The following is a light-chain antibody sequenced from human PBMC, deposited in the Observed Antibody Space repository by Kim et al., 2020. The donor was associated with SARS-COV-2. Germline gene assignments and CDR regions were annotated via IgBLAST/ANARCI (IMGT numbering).Light chain of an antibody. J-gene: IGKJ4*01. CDR1: QSISNNY. Sequence: PGERAPPSCRASQSISNNYLAWYQQKPGQAPRLLIYGAASRATGIPDRFSGSGSGTDLTLTISRLEPEDFAVYYCQQYVTSPLLTFGAGTKVEIK. CDR2: GAA. CDR3: QQYVTSPLLT. V-gene: IGKV3-20*01.